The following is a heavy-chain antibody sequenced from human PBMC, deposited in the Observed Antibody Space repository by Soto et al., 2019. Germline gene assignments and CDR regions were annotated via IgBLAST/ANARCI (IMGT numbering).Heavy chain of an antibody. J-gene: IGHJ4*02. V-gene: IGHV3-7*04. CDR1: GFTFSSYW. Sequence: PGGSLRLSCAASGFTFSSYWMSWVRQAPGKGLEWVANIKQDGSEKYYVDSVKGRFTISRDNANNSLYLQMNSLRAEDTAVYYCARGSWIQLWYEACYFDYWGQGTLVTVSS. D-gene: IGHD5-18*01. CDR2: IKQDGSEK. CDR3: ARGSWIQLWYEACYFDY.